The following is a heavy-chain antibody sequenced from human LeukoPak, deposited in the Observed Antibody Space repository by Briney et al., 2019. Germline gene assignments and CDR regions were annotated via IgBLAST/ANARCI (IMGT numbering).Heavy chain of an antibody. CDR2: IYYSGST. J-gene: IGHJ4*02. CDR1: GGSISSSSYY. Sequence: KPSETLSLTCTVSGGSISSSSYYWGWIRQPPGKGLEWIGSIYYSGSTNYNPSLKSRVTISVDKSKNQLSLRLNSVTAADTAVYYCVSNGWYSLEYWGQGTLVTVSS. V-gene: IGHV4-39*07. D-gene: IGHD6-19*01. CDR3: VSNGWYSLEY.